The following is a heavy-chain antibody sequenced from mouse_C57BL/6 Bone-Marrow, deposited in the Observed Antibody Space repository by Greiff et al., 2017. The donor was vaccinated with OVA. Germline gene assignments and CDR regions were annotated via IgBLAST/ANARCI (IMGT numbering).Heavy chain of an antibody. V-gene: IGHV3-6*01. J-gene: IGHJ4*01. CDR2: ISYDGSN. CDR3: ARDYYSPYYAMDY. D-gene: IGHD2-12*01. CDR1: GYSITSGYY. Sequence: EVKLMESGPGLVKPSQSLSLTCSVTGYSITSGYYWNWIRQFPGNKLEWMGYISYDGSNNYNPSLKNRISITRDTSKNQFFLKFNSVTTEDTATYYCARDYYSPYYAMDYWGQGTSVTVSS.